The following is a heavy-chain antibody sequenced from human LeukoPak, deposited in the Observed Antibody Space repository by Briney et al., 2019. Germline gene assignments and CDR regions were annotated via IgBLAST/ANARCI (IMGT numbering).Heavy chain of an antibody. CDR1: GYTFSDYG. D-gene: IGHD2-2*01. Sequence: ASVKVSCKASGYTFSDYGISWVRQAPGQGLEWMGWISAYNGNTNYAQKLQGRVTMTTDASTSTAYMELRSLRSDDTAVYYCARAVDIVVVPAASHFDYWGQGTLVTVSS. V-gene: IGHV1-18*01. J-gene: IGHJ4*02. CDR3: ARAVDIVVVPAASHFDY. CDR2: ISAYNGNT.